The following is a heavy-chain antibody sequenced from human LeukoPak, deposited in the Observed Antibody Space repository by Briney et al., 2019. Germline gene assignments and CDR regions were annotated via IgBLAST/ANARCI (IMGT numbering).Heavy chain of an antibody. CDR3: ARHAVVYRDYAQRYFDY. V-gene: IGHV4-39*01. J-gene: IGHJ4*02. D-gene: IGHD4-17*01. CDR1: GGSISSSSYY. CDR2: IYYSGST. Sequence: EASETLSLTCTVSGGSISSSSYYWGWIRQPPGKGLEWIGSIYYSGSTYYNPSLKSRVTISVDTSKNQFSLKLSSVTAADTPVYDCARHAVVYRDYAQRYFDYWGQGTLVTVSS.